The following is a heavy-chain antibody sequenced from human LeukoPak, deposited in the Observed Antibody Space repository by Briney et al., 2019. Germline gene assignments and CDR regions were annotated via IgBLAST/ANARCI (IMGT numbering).Heavy chain of an antibody. D-gene: IGHD2-2*01. CDR3: ARICSSTSCYGGGDY. J-gene: IGHJ4*02. CDR2: INPNSGGT. Sequence: ASVKVSCKASGYTFTGYYMRWVRQAPGQGLEWMGRINPNSGGTNYAQKFQGRVTMTRDTSISTAYMELSRLRSDDTAVYYCARICSSTSCYGGGDYWGQGTLVTVSS. V-gene: IGHV1-2*06. CDR1: GYTFTGYY.